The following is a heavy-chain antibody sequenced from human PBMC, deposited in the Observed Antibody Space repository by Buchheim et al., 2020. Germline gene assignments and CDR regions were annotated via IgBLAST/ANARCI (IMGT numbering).Heavy chain of an antibody. J-gene: IGHJ6*02. V-gene: IGHV3-30*18. CDR1: GFTFKNNG. CDR2: ISYDGNKN. Sequence: QVQVVESGGGVVQPGGSLRLSCAASGFTFKNNGMHWVRQAPGKGLEWVAVISYDGNKNYYADSVKGRFIISRDNSKNTHYFQMNSLRAEDTAVYFCTKAHYYGSGDYYSRLGYFFGLGVWGPGTT. D-gene: IGHD3-10*01. CDR3: TKAHYYGSGDYYSRLGYFFGLGV.